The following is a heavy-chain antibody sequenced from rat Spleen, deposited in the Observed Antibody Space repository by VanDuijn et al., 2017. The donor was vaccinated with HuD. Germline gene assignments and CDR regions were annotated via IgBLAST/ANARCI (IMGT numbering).Heavy chain of an antibody. J-gene: IGHJ4*01. D-gene: IGHD1-8*01. CDR3: AAEALTTVATGVMDA. CDR1: GFIFSNFG. Sequence: EVQLVESGGGLVQPGRSLKLSCTASGFIFSNFGMHWIRQAPKKGREWIAMIYYDSSKMYYADTVKGRFTISRDNSKNTLYLEMNSLRSEDTAMYYCAAEALTTVATGVMDAWGQGASVTVSS. V-gene: IGHV5-54*01. CDR2: IYYDSSKM.